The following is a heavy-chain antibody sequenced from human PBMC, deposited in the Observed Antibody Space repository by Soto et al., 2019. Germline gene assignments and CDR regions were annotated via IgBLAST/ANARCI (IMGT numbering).Heavy chain of an antibody. CDR2: ISAYNGNT. V-gene: IGHV1-18*01. CDR3: ARDLASQLLWFGEFTTWADTDQNWFAP. Sequence: ASVKVSCKASGYTFTSYAMHWVRQAPGQRLEWMGWISAYNGNTNYAQKLQGRVTMTTDTSTSTAYMELRSLRSDDTAVYYCARDLASQLLWFGEFTTWADTDQNWFAPWGQGTLVTVSS. CDR1: GYTFTSYA. J-gene: IGHJ5*02. D-gene: IGHD3-10*01.